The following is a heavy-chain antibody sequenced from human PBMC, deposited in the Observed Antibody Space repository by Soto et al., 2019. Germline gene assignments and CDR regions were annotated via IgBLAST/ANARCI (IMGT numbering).Heavy chain of an antibody. D-gene: IGHD5-12*01. CDR3: ARGPDIVATTDYYFDY. CDR1: GFTFSSYG. Sequence: QVQLVESGGGVVQPGRSLRLSCAASGFTFSSYGMHWVRQAPGKGLEWVAVIWYDGSNKYYADSVKGRFTISRDNSKNTLYLQMNSLRAEDTAVYYCARGPDIVATTDYYFDYWGQGTLVTVSS. J-gene: IGHJ4*02. CDR2: IWYDGSNK. V-gene: IGHV3-33*01.